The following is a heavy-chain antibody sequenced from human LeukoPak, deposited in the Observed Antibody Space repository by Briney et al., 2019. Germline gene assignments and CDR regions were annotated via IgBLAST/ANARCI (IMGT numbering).Heavy chain of an antibody. Sequence: ASVKVSCKASGYTFTSYYMHWVRQAPGQGLEWMGIINPSGGSTSYAQKFQGRVTMTRDTSTSTVYMELSSLRSEDTAVYYCARDGQPVLYSGSYGGFDYWGQGTLVTVSS. CDR2: INPSGGST. V-gene: IGHV1-46*03. D-gene: IGHD1-26*01. CDR3: ARDGQPVLYSGSYGGFDY. CDR1: GYTFTSYY. J-gene: IGHJ4*02.